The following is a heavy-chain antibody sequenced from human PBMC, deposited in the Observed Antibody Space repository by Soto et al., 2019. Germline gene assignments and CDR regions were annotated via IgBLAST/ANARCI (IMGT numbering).Heavy chain of an antibody. V-gene: IGHV4-39*01. D-gene: IGHD3-10*01. CDR2: IYYSGST. CDR3: ARLFRRFGEPQVAFDI. CDR1: GGSISSSSYY. J-gene: IGHJ3*02. Sequence: PSETLSLTCTVSGGSISSSSYYWGWIRQPPGKGLEWIGSIYYSGSTYYNPSLKSRVTISVDTSKNQFSLKLSSVTAADTAVYYCARLFRRFGEPQVAFDIWGQGTMVTVS.